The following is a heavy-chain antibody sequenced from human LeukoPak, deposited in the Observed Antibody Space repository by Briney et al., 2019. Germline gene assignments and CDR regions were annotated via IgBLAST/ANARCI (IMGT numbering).Heavy chain of an antibody. V-gene: IGHV3-30-3*01. J-gene: IGHJ4*02. CDR1: GFTFSSYA. CDR2: ISYDGSNK. D-gene: IGHD6-13*01. CDR3: ARAYPAASFDY. Sequence: GRSLRLSCAASGFTFSSYAMHWVRQAPGKGLEWVAVISYDGSNKYYADSVKGRFTISRDNSKNTLYLQMNSLRAEDTAVYYCARAYPAASFDYWGQGTLVTVSS.